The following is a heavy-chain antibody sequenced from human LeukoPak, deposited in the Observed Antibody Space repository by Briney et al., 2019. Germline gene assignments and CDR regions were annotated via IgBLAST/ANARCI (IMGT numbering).Heavy chain of an antibody. CDR3: ARHYDILTGLAYFDY. D-gene: IGHD3-9*01. V-gene: IGHV4-39*07. Sequence: PSETLSLTCTVSGGSISSRNYYWGWIRQTPGKGLEWIGSIYSSGSTYYNPSLKSPFTISVDTSKNQFSLKLSSVTAADTAIYYCARHYDILTGLAYFDYWGQGTLVTVSS. CDR1: GGSISSRNYY. CDR2: IYSSGST. J-gene: IGHJ4*02.